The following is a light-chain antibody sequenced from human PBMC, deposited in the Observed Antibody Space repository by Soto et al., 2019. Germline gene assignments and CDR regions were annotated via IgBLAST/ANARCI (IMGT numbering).Light chain of an antibody. Sequence: EVVLTQSPGTLSLSPGERATLSCRASETISSSHLAWYQQTPGQAPRLLLYRSSTRATGIPDRFSGSGSGTDFTLTISRLEPADAAVYYCQQYESLLWTFCQGTKLEIK. CDR1: ETISSSH. J-gene: IGKJ1*01. CDR2: RSS. V-gene: IGKV3-20*01. CDR3: QQYESLLWT.